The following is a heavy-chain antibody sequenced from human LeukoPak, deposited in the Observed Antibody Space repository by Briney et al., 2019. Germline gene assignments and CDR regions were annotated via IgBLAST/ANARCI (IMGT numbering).Heavy chain of an antibody. Sequence: SETLSLTRTVSGYSISSGYYWGWIRQPPGKGLEWIGSIYHSGTTYYNPSLKSRVTISVDTSKNQFSLRLSSVTAADTAVYYCASLGYRGFDYWGQGTLVTVSS. J-gene: IGHJ4*02. CDR2: IYHSGTT. V-gene: IGHV4-38-2*02. CDR1: GYSISSGYY. D-gene: IGHD5-18*01. CDR3: ASLGYRGFDY.